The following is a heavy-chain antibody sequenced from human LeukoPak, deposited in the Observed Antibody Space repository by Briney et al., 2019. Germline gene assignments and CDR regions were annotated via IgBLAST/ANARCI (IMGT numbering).Heavy chain of an antibody. J-gene: IGHJ4*02. CDR1: GFTFSSYE. Sequence: GGSLRLSCAASGFTFSSYEMNWVRQAPGKGLEWVSYISSSGSTIYYADSVKGRFTISRDNAKNSLYLQMNSLRAEDTAVYYCARNLRSYGSGSYHYWGQGTLVTVSS. D-gene: IGHD3-10*01. V-gene: IGHV3-48*03. CDR3: ARNLRSYGSGSYHY. CDR2: ISSSGSTI.